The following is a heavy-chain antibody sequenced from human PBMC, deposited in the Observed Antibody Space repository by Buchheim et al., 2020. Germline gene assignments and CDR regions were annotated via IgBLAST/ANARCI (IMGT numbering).Heavy chain of an antibody. CDR3: ARLADFWSGWIYGTDV. D-gene: IGHD3-3*01. CDR1: GGSISSGGYY. CDR2: IYYSGST. J-gene: IGHJ6*02. Sequence: QLQLQESGPGLVKPSQTLSLTCTVSGGSISSGGYYWSWIRQHPGKGLEWIGYIYYSGSTYYNPSLKSRVTISVETSKNQFFLKLSSVTAADTAVYYCARLADFWSGWIYGTDVWGQGTT. V-gene: IGHV4-31*03.